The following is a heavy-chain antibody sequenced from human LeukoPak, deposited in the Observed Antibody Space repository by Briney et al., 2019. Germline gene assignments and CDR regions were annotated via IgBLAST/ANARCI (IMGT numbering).Heavy chain of an antibody. CDR1: GYRFTIYW. J-gene: IGHJ3*02. D-gene: IGHD3-10*01. CDR2: IYPGDSDT. V-gene: IGHV5-51*03. Sequence: PGESLKLSCKGSGYRFTIYWIGWVRQMPGKGLECMGIIYPGDSDTRYSPSFQGQVTISADKSISTAYLLWSSLKASDTAMYYCATAPINLVRRGDAFDIWGPGTLVTVSS. CDR3: ATAPINLVRRGDAFDI.